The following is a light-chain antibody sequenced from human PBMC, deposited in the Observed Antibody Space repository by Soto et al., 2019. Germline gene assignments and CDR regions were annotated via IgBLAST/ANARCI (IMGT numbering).Light chain of an antibody. Sequence: QSALTQPASVSGSPGQSITISCTGTSGDVGAYDYVSWYQQYPGKAPKLMLYDVSNRPSGVSNRFSGSKSGNTASLSISGLQAEDEADYYCSSYTSSGTLVFGGGTKVTVL. V-gene: IGLV2-14*01. CDR2: DVS. CDR1: SGDVGAYDY. CDR3: SSYTSSGTLV. J-gene: IGLJ2*01.